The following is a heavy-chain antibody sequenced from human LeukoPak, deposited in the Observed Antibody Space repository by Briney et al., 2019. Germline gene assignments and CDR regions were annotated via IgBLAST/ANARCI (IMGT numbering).Heavy chain of an antibody. CDR1: GGSFSGYY. CDR3: ARGVAARRNYYYYMDV. CDR2: INHSGST. Sequence: PSETLSLTCAVYGGSFSGYYWSWIRQPPGKGLEWIGEINHSGSTNYNPSLKNRSIITVDTSKNRSALKLSSVTAADTAVYYCARGVAARRNYYYYMDVWGKGTTVTVSS. J-gene: IGHJ6*03. V-gene: IGHV4-34*01. D-gene: IGHD6-6*01.